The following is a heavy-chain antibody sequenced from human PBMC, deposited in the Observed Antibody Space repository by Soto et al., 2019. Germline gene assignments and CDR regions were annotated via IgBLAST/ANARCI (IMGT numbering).Heavy chain of an antibody. Sequence: SVKVSCKASGGTFSSYAISWVRQAPGQGLEWMGGIIPIFGTANYAQKFQGRVTITADESTSTAYMELSSLRSEDTAVYYCARGTGTTSNYYYYYGMDVWGQGTTVTVSS. D-gene: IGHD1-1*01. J-gene: IGHJ6*02. CDR3: ARGTGTTSNYYYYYGMDV. CDR1: GGTFSSYA. V-gene: IGHV1-69*13. CDR2: IIPIFGTA.